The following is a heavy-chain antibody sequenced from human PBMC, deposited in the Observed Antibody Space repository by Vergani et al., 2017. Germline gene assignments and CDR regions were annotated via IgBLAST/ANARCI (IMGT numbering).Heavy chain of an antibody. D-gene: IGHD2-2*01. V-gene: IGHV4-34*01. CDR1: GGSFSGYY. CDR3: ARERDHGSSTSFYDNRRSYYYYYGMDV. CDR2: INHSGST. Sequence: QVQLQQWGAGLLKPSETLSLTCAVYGGSFSGYYWSWIRQPPGKGLEWIGEINHSGSTNYNPSLKSRVTISVDTSKNQFSLKLSSVTAADTAVYYCARERDHGSSTSFYDNRRSYYYYYGMDVWGQGTTVTVSS. J-gene: IGHJ6*02.